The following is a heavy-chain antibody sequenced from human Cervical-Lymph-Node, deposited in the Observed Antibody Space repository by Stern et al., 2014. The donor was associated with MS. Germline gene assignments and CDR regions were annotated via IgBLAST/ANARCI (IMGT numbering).Heavy chain of an antibody. CDR1: GYTFTSYD. V-gene: IGHV1-8*01. J-gene: IGHJ4*02. CDR2: MNPYSGNA. Sequence: VQLVESGAEVKKPGASVKVSCKASGYTFTSYDINWVRQGTGQGLEWMGWMNPYSGNAVYAQKFQGRVTMTRDTSTSTDYLELTSLRSEDTAVFYCARGRELLSLDYWGQGTLVTVSS. D-gene: IGHD1-26*01. CDR3: ARGRELLSLDY.